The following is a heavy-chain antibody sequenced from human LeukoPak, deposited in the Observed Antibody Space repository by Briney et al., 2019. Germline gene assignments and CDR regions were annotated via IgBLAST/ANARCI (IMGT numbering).Heavy chain of an antibody. D-gene: IGHD3-10*01. J-gene: IGHJ6*03. V-gene: IGHV1-8*01. Sequence: ASVKVSCKASGYTFTSYDINWVRQATGQGLEWMGWMNPNSGNTGYAQKFQGRVTMTRNTSISTAYMELSSLRSEGTAVYYCAVIWFGELFPPGYYYMDVWGKGTTVTVSS. CDR2: MNPNSGNT. CDR1: GYTFTSYD. CDR3: AVIWFGELFPPGYYYMDV.